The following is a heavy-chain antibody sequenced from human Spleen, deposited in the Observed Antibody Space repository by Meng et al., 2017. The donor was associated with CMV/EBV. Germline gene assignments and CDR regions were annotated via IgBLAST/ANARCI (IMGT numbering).Heavy chain of an antibody. Sequence: VKLQQSGPGLVNPSTTLSLTCASSGDSVSSNSAAWNWIRPSPSRGLEWLGRTYYRSKWYNDYAVSVKSRLTINPDTSKNQFSLQLNSVTPEDTAVYYCARESEMATIDYWGQGTLVTVSS. V-gene: IGHV6-1*01. J-gene: IGHJ4*02. CDR1: GDSVSSNSAA. D-gene: IGHD5-24*01. CDR2: TYYRSKWYN. CDR3: ARESEMATIDY.